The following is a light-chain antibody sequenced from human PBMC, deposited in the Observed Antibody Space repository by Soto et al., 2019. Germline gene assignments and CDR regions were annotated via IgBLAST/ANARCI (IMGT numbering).Light chain of an antibody. CDR3: MQALHTPLT. CDR2: LGS. Sequence: DIVMTQSPLSLPVTPGEPASISCRSSQSLLHSNGYNYLDWYLQKPGQSPQLLIYLGSNRASGVPDRFSGSGSGTDFTLKISRVEAEDVWVYYCMQALHTPLTFGQGTKLEIK. CDR1: QSLLHSNGYNY. J-gene: IGKJ2*01. V-gene: IGKV2-28*01.